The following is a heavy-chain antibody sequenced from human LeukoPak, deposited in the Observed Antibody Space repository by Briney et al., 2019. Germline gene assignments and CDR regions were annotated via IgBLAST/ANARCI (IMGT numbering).Heavy chain of an antibody. CDR3: ARENNSGYLPGGDY. V-gene: IGHV1-46*01. Sequence: GASVKVSCKASGYTFTSYYMHWVRQAPGQGLEWMGIIHPSDGGTSYARKFQGRVTMTRDTSTSTIYMELSSLRSEDTAVYYCARENNSGYLPGGDYWGQGTLVAVSS. J-gene: IGHJ4*02. D-gene: IGHD6-19*01. CDR1: GYTFTSYY. CDR2: IHPSDGGT.